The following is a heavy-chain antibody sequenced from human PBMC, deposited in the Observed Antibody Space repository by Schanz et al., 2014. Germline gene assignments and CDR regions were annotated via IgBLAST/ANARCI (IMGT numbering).Heavy chain of an antibody. D-gene: IGHD2-2*01. V-gene: IGHV1-18*04. CDR2: ISAYNGHT. CDR3: ARGIPYCSSTSCSGLDAYDV. CDR1: GYTFTTYY. Sequence: QVQLVQSGAEVKKPGVSVKVSCKASGYTFTTYYIHWVRQAPGQGLEWMGWISAYNGHTTYAQKFQGRVSMTTDTSTRTAYIELRNVRYDDTAMYYCARGIPYCSSTSCSGLDAYDVWGQGTLVTVSS. J-gene: IGHJ3*01.